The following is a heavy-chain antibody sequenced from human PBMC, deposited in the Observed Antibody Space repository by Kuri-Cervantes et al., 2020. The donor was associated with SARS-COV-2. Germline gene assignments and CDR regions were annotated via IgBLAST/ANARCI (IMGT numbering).Heavy chain of an antibody. CDR3: ARDRDGDNENDY. CDR2: IYYSGST. D-gene: IGHD4/OR15-4a*01. CDR1: GGSISSSSYY. J-gene: IGHJ4*02. Sequence: GSLRLSCTVSGGSISSSSYYWGWIHQPPGKGLEWIGSIYYSGSTYYNPSLKSRVTISVDTSKNQFSLKLSSVTAADTAVYYCARDRDGDNENDYWGQGTLVTISS. V-gene: IGHV4-39*07.